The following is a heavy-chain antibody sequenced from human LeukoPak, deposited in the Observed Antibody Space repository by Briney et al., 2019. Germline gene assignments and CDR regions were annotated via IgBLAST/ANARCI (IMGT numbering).Heavy chain of an antibody. CDR2: VSADGSST. Sequence: PGGSLRLSCVVSGFTFTTYWMHWFRQAPRRGLVWVSRVSADGSSTIYAHSVRGRFTISRDSGISTVYLQLNSLRAEDTAAYYCASGFEGYPFGWWFDPWGQGTLVTVSS. V-gene: IGHV3-74*01. J-gene: IGHJ5*02. CDR3: ASGFEGYPFGWWFDP. D-gene: IGHD3-10*01. CDR1: GFTFTTYW.